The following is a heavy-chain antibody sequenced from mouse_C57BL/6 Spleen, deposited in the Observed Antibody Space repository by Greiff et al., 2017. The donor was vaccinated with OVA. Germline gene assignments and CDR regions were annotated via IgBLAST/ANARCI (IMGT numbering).Heavy chain of an antibody. J-gene: IGHJ2*01. CDR1: GFTFSDYG. CDR2: ISSGSSTI. V-gene: IGHV5-17*01. D-gene: IGHD2-4*01. Sequence: EVQVVESGGGLVKPGGSLKLSCAASGFTFSDYGMHWVRQAPEKGLEWVAYISSGSSTIYYADTVKGRFPISRDNAKNTLFLQMTSLRSEDTAMYYCARGVYDYDGGSFDYWGQGTTLTVSS. CDR3: ARGVYDYDGGSFDY.